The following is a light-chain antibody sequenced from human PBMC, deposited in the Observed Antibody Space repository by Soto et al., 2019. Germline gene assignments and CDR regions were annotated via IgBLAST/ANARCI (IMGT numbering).Light chain of an antibody. CDR1: SGHSSYA. J-gene: IGLJ2*01. CDR2: LNSDGSH. Sequence: QPVLTQSPSASASLGASVKLTCTLSSGHSSYAIAWHQQQPEKGPRYLMTLNSDGSHSKGDGIPDRFSGSSSGAERYLTISSLQSEDEADYYCQTWGTDIQLFGGGTKLTVL. V-gene: IGLV4-69*01. CDR3: QTWGTDIQL.